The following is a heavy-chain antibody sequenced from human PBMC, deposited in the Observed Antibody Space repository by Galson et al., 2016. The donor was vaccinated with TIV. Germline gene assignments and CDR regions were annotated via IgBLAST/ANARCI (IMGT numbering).Heavy chain of an antibody. CDR3: ARPSHYYDISSYYPLDY. D-gene: IGHD3-22*01. J-gene: IGHJ4*02. CDR1: GFTFSSYW. V-gene: IGHV3-74*03. Sequence: SLRLSRAASGFTFSSYWMHWVRQVPGKGLVWVSRIGDGYTTTYVDSVEGRFTVSRDNAKNTLYLQMHSLRAEDTAVYYCARPSHYYDISSYYPLDYWGRGSLVTVSS. CDR2: IGDGYTT.